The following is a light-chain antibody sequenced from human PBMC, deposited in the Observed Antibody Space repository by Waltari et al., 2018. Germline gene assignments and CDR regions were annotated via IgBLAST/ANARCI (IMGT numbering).Light chain of an antibody. CDR2: GAS. Sequence: EIVMTQSPATLSVSPGETATLSCRASESVGTTSAWYQQKPGLAPRLLIYGASTRATGAPARFTGSGSGTEFTLTISSLQTEDFGVYFCQHYKIRPLTFGGGTKVEI. V-gene: IGKV3-15*01. CDR3: QHYKIRPLT. CDR1: ESVGTT. J-gene: IGKJ4*01.